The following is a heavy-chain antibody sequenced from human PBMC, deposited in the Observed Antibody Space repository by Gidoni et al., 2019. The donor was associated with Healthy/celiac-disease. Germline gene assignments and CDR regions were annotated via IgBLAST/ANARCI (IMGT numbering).Heavy chain of an antibody. V-gene: IGHV4-39*01. CDR3: ARQELTVTDWFYP. Sequence: QLQLQESGPGLVKPSENLSLTCTVSGGPISSSSYYWGWIRQPPGKGLEWLGSIYYSGSTYSIPSLQSRVTISVDTSKNHFSLKLISVTAADSAVYYCARQELTVTDWFYPWGQGTLVTVSS. CDR2: IYYSGST. J-gene: IGHJ5*02. D-gene: IGHD4-17*01. CDR1: GGPISSSSYY.